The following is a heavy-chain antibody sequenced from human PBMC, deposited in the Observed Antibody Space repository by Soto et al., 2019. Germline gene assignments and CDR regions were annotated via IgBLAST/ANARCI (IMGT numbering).Heavy chain of an antibody. V-gene: IGHV3-30*03. D-gene: IGHD2-8*02. CDR3: VREQDTYGLAVCNY. J-gene: IGHJ4*02. Sequence: GGSLRLSCAVSGFTFSFYDIHWVRQAPGKGLEWVALISFDGSDKYYADCVKGRFTISRDNAKNTLYLQMNSLRAEDTAVYYCVREQDTYGLAVCNYWGQGIPVTVS. CDR1: GFTFSFYD. CDR2: ISFDGSDK.